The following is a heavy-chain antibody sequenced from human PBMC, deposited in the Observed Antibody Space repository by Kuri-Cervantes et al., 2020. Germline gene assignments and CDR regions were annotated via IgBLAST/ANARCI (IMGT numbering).Heavy chain of an antibody. CDR1: GFTFSSYA. J-gene: IGHJ4*02. V-gene: IGHV3-30-3*01. D-gene: IGHD3-10*01. CDR2: ISYDGSNK. Sequence: GGSLRLSCAASGFTFSSYAMHWVRQAPGKGLEWVAVISYDGSNKYYADSVKGRFTISRDNSKNTLYLQMNSLRAEDTAVYYCARGRRGEPRAFDYWGQGTLVTVSS. CDR3: ARGRRGEPRAFDY.